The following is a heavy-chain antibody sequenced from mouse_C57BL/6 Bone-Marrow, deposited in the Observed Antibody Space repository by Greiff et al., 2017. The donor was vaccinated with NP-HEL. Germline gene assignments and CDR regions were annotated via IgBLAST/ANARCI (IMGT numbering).Heavy chain of an antibody. D-gene: IGHD2-4*01. CDR2: LSGGGGNT. Sequence: EVQVVESGGGLVKPGGSLQLSCAASGFTFSSYTMSWVRQTPEKRLEWVATLSGGGGNTYYPDSVTGRFTISRDNAKNTLYLQMSSLRSEETALYYCARQEGYYDYDDAMDYWGQGTSATVSS. V-gene: IGHV5-9*01. CDR1: GFTFSSYT. J-gene: IGHJ4*01. CDR3: ARQEGYYDYDDAMDY.